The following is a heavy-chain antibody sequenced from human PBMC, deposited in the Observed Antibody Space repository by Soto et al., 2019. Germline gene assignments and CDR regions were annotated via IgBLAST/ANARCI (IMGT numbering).Heavy chain of an antibody. Sequence: QVQLEQSGDEVKKPGASVKVSCKASGYIFVNYGIAWVRQAPGQGLEWLGCISPYTGNTYYATKVQGRLNLTTDTSTSTAVMDLGSLTSDDTAVYYCAMVDLYVTPTPQDVWGQGTTVTVSS. CDR1: GYIFVNYG. CDR2: ISPYTGNT. J-gene: IGHJ6*02. CDR3: AMVDLYVTPTPQDV. V-gene: IGHV1-18*01. D-gene: IGHD3-16*01.